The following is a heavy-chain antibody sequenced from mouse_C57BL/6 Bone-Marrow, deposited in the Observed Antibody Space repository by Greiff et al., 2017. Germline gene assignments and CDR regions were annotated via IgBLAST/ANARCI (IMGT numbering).Heavy chain of an antibody. CDR2: IRNKANGYTT. D-gene: IGHD2-4*01. CDR1: GFTFTDYY. V-gene: IGHV7-3*01. CDR3: ASAIYYEHGGFAY. Sequence: EVKLMESGGGLVQPGGSLSLSCAASGFTFTDYYMSWVRQPPGKALEWLGFIRNKANGYTTEYSASVKGRFTISRDNSQSILYLQMNALRAEDSATYYCASAIYYEHGGFAYWGQGTLVTVSA. J-gene: IGHJ3*01.